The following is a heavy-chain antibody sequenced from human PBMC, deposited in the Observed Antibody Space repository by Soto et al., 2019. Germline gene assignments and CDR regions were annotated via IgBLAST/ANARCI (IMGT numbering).Heavy chain of an antibody. Sequence: QVQLNESGPGLVKPSATLSLSCTVSGGSVNSGSHYWAWIRQPPGKGLEWIGHISYRGKTDYSPSLRSRVTMSRDTSKNQFSLRLTSVTAADTAVYFCARVLVGRTLSGFDFDNWGQGTLVTVS. CDR3: ARVLVGRTLSGFDFDN. CDR2: ISYRGKT. D-gene: IGHD3-10*01. V-gene: IGHV4-61*01. J-gene: IGHJ4*02. CDR1: GGSVNSGSHY.